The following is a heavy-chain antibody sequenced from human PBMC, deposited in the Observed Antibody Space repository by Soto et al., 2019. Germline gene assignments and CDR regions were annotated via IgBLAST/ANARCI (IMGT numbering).Heavy chain of an antibody. CDR2: IIPIFGTA. Sequence: QVQLVQSGAEVKKPGSSVKVSCKASGGTFSSYAISWVRQAPGQGLEWMGGIIPIFGTANYAQKFQGRVTITADESTSTASMELGSLRCEDTAVDYCDRWGSGQRGHDYWGQGTLVTVSS. J-gene: IGHJ4*02. V-gene: IGHV1-69*01. D-gene: IGHD3-10*01. CDR1: GGTFSSYA. CDR3: DRWGSGQRGHDY.